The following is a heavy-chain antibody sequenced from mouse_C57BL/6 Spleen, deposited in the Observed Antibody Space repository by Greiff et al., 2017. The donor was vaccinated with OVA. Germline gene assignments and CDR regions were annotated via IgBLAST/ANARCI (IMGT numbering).Heavy chain of an antibody. J-gene: IGHJ4*01. CDR2: MDPSDSYT. Sequence: VQLQQPGAELVRPGTSVKLSCKASGYTFTSYWMHGVGEGSVPPLEWIGVMDPSDSYTNYNQKFKGKATLTVDTSSSTAYMQLSSLTSEDSAVYYCARSGYYGSSFYAMDYWGQGTSVTVSS. V-gene: IGHV1-59*01. D-gene: IGHD1-1*01. CDR1: GYTFTSYW. CDR3: ARSGYYGSSFYAMDY.